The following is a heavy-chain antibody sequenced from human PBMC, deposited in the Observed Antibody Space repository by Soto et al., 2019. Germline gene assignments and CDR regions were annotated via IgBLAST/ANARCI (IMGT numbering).Heavy chain of an antibody. Sequence: APVKVSCKTSGYTFTDHGIDWGRQAPGQGLEWVGWVSSYNGNTNYAYNLKDRVIMTTDASTSTAYMELRGLRSDDTAVYYCAREVEGSYSPADFWGQGTPVTVSS. CDR3: AREVEGSYSPADF. V-gene: IGHV1-18*01. J-gene: IGHJ4*02. CDR1: GYTFTDHG. D-gene: IGHD3-10*01. CDR2: VSSYNGNT.